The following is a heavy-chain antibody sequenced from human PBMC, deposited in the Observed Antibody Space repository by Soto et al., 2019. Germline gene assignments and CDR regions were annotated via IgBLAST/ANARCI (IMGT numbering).Heavy chain of an antibody. CDR2: IDWDDDK. CDR1: GFSLSTSGMC. V-gene: IGHV2-70*01. J-gene: IGHJ5*02. Sequence: SGPTLVNPTQTLTLTCTFSGFSLSTSGMCVSWIRQPPGKALEWLALIDWDDDKYYSTSLKTRLTISKDTTTNQVVLTMTNMDPVDTAAYYGARILCGGYYEELKNRFDPWGQGTLVTVYS. D-gene: IGHD3-22*01. CDR3: ARILCGGYYEELKNRFDP.